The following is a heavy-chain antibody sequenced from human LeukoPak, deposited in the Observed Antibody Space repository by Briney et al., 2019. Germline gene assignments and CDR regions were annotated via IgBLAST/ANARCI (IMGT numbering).Heavy chain of an antibody. CDR1: GGSISGSSNY. Sequence: SETLSLTCTVSGGSISGSSNYWGWIRQPPGKGLKWIGSIHYSGNTYHNPSLKSRVTISVDTSKNQFSLKLTSVTAADTAVYYCARPTFASYSSGYHYWGQGTLVTVSS. CDR2: IHYSGNT. J-gene: IGHJ4*02. D-gene: IGHD3-22*01. V-gene: IGHV4-39*01. CDR3: ARPTFASYSSGYHY.